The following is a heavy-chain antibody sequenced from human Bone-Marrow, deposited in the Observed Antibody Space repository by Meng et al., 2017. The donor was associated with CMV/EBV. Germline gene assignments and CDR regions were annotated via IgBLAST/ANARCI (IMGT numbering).Heavy chain of an antibody. J-gene: IGHJ4*02. CDR2: INPNSGGT. D-gene: IGHD2-2*01. V-gene: IGHV1-2*02. Sequence: ASVKVSCKASGYTFTGYYMHWVRQAPGQGLEWMGWINPNSGGTNYAQKFQGRVTMTRDTSISTAYMELSRLRSDDTAVYYCARDPEYCSSTSCLPFDYWGQGTRVTVYS. CDR1: GYTFTGYY. CDR3: ARDPEYCSSTSCLPFDY.